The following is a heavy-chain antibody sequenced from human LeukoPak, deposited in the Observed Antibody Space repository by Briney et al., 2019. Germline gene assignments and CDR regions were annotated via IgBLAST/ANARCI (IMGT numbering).Heavy chain of an antibody. CDR2: IRYDGSNK. J-gene: IGHJ4*02. V-gene: IGHV3-30*02. D-gene: IGHD1-1*01. CDR3: GKATGTLGN. CDR1: GFTFSSYG. Sequence: GGSLRLSCAASGFTFSSYGMSWVRQAPGKGLEWVAFIRYDGSNKYYSDSVKGRFTISRDNSKNTLYLQMNGLTAEDTAGYYCGKATGTLGNWGQGTLVTVSS.